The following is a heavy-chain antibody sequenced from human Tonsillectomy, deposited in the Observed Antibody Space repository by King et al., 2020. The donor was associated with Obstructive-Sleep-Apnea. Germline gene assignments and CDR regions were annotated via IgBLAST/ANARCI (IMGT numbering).Heavy chain of an antibody. CDR1: GLTYRNHW. CDR3: VRGGYTYDY. D-gene: IGHD5-18*01. V-gene: IGHV3-7*01. J-gene: IGHJ4*02. CDR2: IKEDGSDK. Sequence: VQLVESGGGLVQPGESLRLSCAVAGLTYRNHWMSWVRQAPGKGLEWVAKIKEDGSDKYYVDSVKGRFTIYRDNAKNSLYLQMNSLRVEDTAMYYCVRGGYTYDYWGQGTLVIVSS.